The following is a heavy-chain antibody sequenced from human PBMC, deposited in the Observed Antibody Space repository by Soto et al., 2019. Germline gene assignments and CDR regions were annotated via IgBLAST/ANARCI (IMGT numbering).Heavy chain of an antibody. J-gene: IGHJ5*02. V-gene: IGHV3-48*04. CDR1: GFTFGSYS. Sequence: EVQLVESGGGLVQPGGSLRLSCAVSGFTFGSYSMNWVCQAPGKGLEWVSYISSSSSTIYYADSVKGRFTISKDNAKNSLHLQKNSLRAEDTAVYYCASLVRIALAGTNWFDPWGQGTLVTVSS. CDR2: ISSSSSTI. CDR3: ASLVRIALAGTNWFDP. D-gene: IGHD6-19*01.